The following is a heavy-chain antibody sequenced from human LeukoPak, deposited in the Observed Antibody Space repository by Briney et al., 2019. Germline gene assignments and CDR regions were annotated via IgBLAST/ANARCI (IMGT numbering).Heavy chain of an antibody. Sequence: PGGSLRLSCAASGFTFSSYSMNWVRQAPGKGLEWVSGVSGSGGDKYSADSLKGRFTISRDNSKNTLYLQMNSLRAEDTALYYCATSSGWYPKYFDYWGQGTLVTVSS. CDR2: VSGSGGDK. D-gene: IGHD6-19*01. J-gene: IGHJ4*02. CDR1: GFTFSSYS. V-gene: IGHV3-23*01. CDR3: ATSSGWYPKYFDY.